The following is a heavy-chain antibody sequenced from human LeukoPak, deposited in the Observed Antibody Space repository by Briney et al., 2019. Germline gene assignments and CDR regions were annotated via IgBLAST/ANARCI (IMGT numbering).Heavy chain of an antibody. J-gene: IGHJ6*02. CDR2: ISWDGGST. CDR1: GFTFDDYA. D-gene: IGHD6-13*01. CDR3: VRTAAGTNYYYGMDV. V-gene: IGHV3-43D*03. Sequence: PGGSLRLSCAASGFTFDDYAMHWVRQAPGKGLEWVSLISWDGGSTYYADSVKGRFTISRDNSKNSLYLQMNSLRAEDTALYYCVRTAAGTNYYYGMDVWGQGTTVTVSS.